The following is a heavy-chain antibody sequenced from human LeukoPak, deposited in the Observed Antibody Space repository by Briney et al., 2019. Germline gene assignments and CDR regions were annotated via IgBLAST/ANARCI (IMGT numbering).Heavy chain of an antibody. CDR3: AGRLYSSSWYFDY. V-gene: IGHV4-4*07. CDR1: GASISPYY. J-gene: IGHJ4*02. CDR2: IYTSGST. Sequence: SETLSLTCTVSGASISPYYWTWIRQPAGKGLEWIGHIYTSGSTNYNPSLKSRVTMSLDTSKNQFSLELSSVTAADTAVYYCAGRLYSSSWYFDYWGQGTLVTVSS. D-gene: IGHD6-13*01.